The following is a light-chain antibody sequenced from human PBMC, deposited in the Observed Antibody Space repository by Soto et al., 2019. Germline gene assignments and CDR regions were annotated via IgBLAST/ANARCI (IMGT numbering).Light chain of an antibody. J-gene: IGLJ2*01. V-gene: IGLV2-14*01. CDR3: SSYTSSSTLVV. CDR2: EVS. CDR1: SSDVGGYNY. Sequence: QSALTQPASVSGSPGQSITISCTGTSSDVGGYNYVSWYQQHPGKAPKLMIYEVSNRPSGVSNRFSGSKSGNTASLTISGLQAAVEADYYCSSYTSSSTLVVFGGGTKLTVL.